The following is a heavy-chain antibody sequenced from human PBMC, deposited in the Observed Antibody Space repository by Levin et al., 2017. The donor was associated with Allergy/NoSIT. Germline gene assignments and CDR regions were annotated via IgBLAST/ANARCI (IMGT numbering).Heavy chain of an antibody. CDR3: ARPYKVGWQDAFDL. CDR2: ISSRSLFR. J-gene: IGHJ3*01. D-gene: IGHD1-14*01. Sequence: PGGSLRLSCAASGFRFGDYSMNWFRQGPGKGLEWIGSISSRSLFRRYGHSMEDRFTISRDNIKSSLYLQMNNVRAEDTAVYYCARPYKVGWQDAFDLWGQGTTVTV. CDR1: GFRFGDYS. V-gene: IGHV3-11*03.